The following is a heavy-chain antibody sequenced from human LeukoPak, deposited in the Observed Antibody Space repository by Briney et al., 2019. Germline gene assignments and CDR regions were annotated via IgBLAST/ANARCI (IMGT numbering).Heavy chain of an antibody. CDR3: AREIIAVAGVNYFDY. Sequence: GASVKVSCKASGYTFTSYYMHWVRQAPGQWLEWMGIINPSGGSTSYAQKFQGRVTVTRDTSTSTVYMELSSLRSEDTAVYYCAREIIAVAGVNYFDYWGQGTLVTVSS. V-gene: IGHV1-46*01. CDR1: GYTFTSYY. CDR2: INPSGGST. D-gene: IGHD6-19*01. J-gene: IGHJ4*02.